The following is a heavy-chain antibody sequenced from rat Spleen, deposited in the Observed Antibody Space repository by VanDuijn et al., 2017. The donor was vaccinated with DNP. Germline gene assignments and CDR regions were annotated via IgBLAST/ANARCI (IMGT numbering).Heavy chain of an antibody. CDR3: AKGYSSYSYVMDA. D-gene: IGHD1-2*01. CDR2: ISYDGGTT. J-gene: IGHJ4*01. V-gene: IGHV5-29*01. CDR1: GFIFSNYG. Sequence: EVQLVESGGGPVQPGRSLKLSCVASGFIFSNYGMAWVRQAPKKGLEWIAYISYDGGTTYYRDSVKGRFTISRDNAKNTLYLQMDSLRSEDTATYYCAKGYSSYSYVMDAWGQGASVTVSS.